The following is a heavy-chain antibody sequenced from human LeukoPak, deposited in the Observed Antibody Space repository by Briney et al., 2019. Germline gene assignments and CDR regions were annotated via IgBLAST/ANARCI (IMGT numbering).Heavy chain of an antibody. CDR1: GYSFTSYW. CDR3: ARREYCSSTSCYRYFQH. V-gene: IGHV5-51*01. D-gene: IGHD2-2*01. J-gene: IGHJ1*01. CDR2: IYPGESDT. Sequence: GESLKISCKGSGYSFTSYWIGWVRQMPGKGLEWMGIIYPGESDTRYSPSFQGQVTISADKSISTAYLQWSSLKASDTAMYYCARREYCSSTSCYRYFQHWGQGTLVTVSS.